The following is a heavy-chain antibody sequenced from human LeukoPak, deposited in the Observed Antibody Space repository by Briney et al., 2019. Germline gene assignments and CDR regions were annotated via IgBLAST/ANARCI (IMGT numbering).Heavy chain of an antibody. V-gene: IGHV3-23*01. D-gene: IGHD3-10*01. CDR3: AKDGQIRGAIPHYFES. CDR2: VSASGRRT. Sequence: PGGSLRLSCAASGFTFSNYGMSWVRQAPGRGLEWVSSVSASGRRTYYAGSVRGRFTISSDSSNNTLYLQMASLRAEDTAAYYYAKDGQIRGAIPHYFESWGQGTLVTVSS. J-gene: IGHJ4*02. CDR1: GFTFSNYG.